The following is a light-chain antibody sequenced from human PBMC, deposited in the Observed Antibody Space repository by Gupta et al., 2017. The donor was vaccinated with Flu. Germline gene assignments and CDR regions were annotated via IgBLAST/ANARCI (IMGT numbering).Light chain of an antibody. CDR3: QQRSNWPLT. CDR2: AAS. V-gene: IGKV3-11*01. CDR1: QSVSSY. Sequence: IVLTQSPATLSLSPGERATLSCRASQSVSSYLAWYQQKPGQAPRLLSYAASNRATGIPARFSGSGSGTDFTLTISSLEPEDFAVYYCQQRSNWPLTFGGGTKVEIK. J-gene: IGKJ4*01.